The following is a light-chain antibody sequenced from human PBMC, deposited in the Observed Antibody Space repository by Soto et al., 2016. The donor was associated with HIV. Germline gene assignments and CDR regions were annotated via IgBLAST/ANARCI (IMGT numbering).Light chain of an antibody. CDR1: QSISSY. CDR3: QQSYSTLRGT. V-gene: IGKV1-39*01. J-gene: IGKJ5*01. CDR2: AAS. Sequence: DIQMTQSPSSLSASVGDRVTITCRASQSISSYLNWYQQKPGKAPKLLIYAASSLQSGVPSRFSGSGSGTDFTLTISSLQPEDFATYYCQQSYSTLRGTFGQGTRLE.